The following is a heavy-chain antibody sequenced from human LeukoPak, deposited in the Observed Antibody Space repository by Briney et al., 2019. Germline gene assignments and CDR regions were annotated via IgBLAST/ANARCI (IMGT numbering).Heavy chain of an antibody. J-gene: IGHJ4*02. D-gene: IGHD2-2*01. Sequence: ASVKVSCKASGYTFTGYYMHWVRQAPGQGLEWMGWINPNSGGTNYAQKFQGRVTMTRDMSISTAYMELSRLRSDATAVYYCARDEAWDIVVVISQEYYFDYWGQGTLVTVSP. CDR1: GYTFTGYY. CDR2: INPNSGGT. CDR3: ARDEAWDIVVVISQEYYFDY. V-gene: IGHV1-2*02.